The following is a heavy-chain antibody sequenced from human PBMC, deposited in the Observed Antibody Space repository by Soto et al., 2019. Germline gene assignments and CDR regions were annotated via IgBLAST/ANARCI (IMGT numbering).Heavy chain of an antibody. V-gene: IGHV1-3*01. D-gene: IGHD6-13*01. Sequence: QVQLVQSGAEVKKPGASVKVSCKASGYTFTSYAMHWVRQAPGQRLEWMGWIIAGNGNTKYSQKFQGRVTITRDTSASTAYMELSSLRSEATAVYYCARDEAGGVPLSGMDVWGQGTTVTVSS. CDR3: ARDEAGGVPLSGMDV. J-gene: IGHJ6*02. CDR2: IIAGNGNT. CDR1: GYTFTSYA.